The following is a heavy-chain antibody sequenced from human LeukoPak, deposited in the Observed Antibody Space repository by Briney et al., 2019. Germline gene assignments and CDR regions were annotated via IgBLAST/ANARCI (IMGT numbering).Heavy chain of an antibody. CDR2: FYHSGGT. CDR3: ARLMTTAEYYFDY. D-gene: IGHD4-17*01. J-gene: IGHJ4*02. V-gene: IGHV4-4*02. Sequence: PSGTLSLTCAVSGGSISSSNWWSWVRQPPGKGLEWIGEFYHSGGTNYNPSLKSRVTLSVDKSKNHFSLKLSSVTAADTAVYYCARLMTTAEYYFDYWGQGTLVTVSS. CDR1: GGSISSSNW.